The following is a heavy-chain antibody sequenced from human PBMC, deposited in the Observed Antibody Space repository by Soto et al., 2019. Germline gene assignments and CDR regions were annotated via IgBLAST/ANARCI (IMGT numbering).Heavy chain of an antibody. CDR3: ARRGACSSTSCSDNPKNNYYYYYGMDV. J-gene: IGHJ6*02. CDR2: IYPGDSDT. Sequence: PGESLKISCKGSGYSFTSYWIGWVRQMPGKGLEWMGIIYPGDSDTRYSPSFQGQVTISADKSISTAYLQWSSLKASDTAMYYCARRGACSSTSCSDNPKNNYYYYYGMDVWGQGTTVTVSS. D-gene: IGHD2-2*01. V-gene: IGHV5-51*01. CDR1: GYSFTSYW.